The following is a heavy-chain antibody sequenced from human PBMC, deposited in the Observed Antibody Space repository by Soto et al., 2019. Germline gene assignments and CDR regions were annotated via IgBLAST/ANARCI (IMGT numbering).Heavy chain of an antibody. D-gene: IGHD1-1*01. CDR2: ISAHNGNT. CDR1: GYAFTTYG. J-gene: IGHJ4*02. Sequence: QVHLVQSGAEVKKPGASVKVSCKGSGYAFTTYGITWVRQAPGQGLEWMGWISAHNGNTNYAQKLQGRVTVTRDTSTSIAYMELRSLRSADTAVYYCERGRYGNYWGQGALVTVSS. V-gene: IGHV1-18*01. CDR3: ERGRYGNY.